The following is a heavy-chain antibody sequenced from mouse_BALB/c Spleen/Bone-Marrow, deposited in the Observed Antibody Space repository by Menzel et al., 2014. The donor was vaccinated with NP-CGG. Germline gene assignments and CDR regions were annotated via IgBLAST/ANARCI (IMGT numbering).Heavy chain of an antibody. V-gene: IGHV7-1*02. CDR2: SRNKAKHYTT. CDR1: GFTFSDFY. D-gene: IGHD2-10*02. Sequence: EVMLVESGRGLVQPGDSLRLSCATSGFTFSDFYMEWVRQPPGKRLEWIAASRNKAKHYTTEYSASVKGRFIVSRDTSQNILYLQMNALRAEDTAIYCCARVVKYGNYFVYWGQGTLVTVSA. CDR3: ARVVKYGNYFVY. J-gene: IGHJ3*01.